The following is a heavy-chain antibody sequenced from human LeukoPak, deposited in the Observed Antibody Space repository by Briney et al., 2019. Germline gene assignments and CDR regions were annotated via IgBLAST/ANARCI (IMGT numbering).Heavy chain of an antibody. D-gene: IGHD3-9*01. J-gene: IGHJ3*02. CDR1: GGSFSGYY. V-gene: IGHV4-34*01. Sequence: SETLSLTCAVYGGSFSGYYWSWIRQPPGKGLEWIGEINHSGSTNYNPSLKSRVTISVDTSKNQFSLKLSSVTAADTAVYYCARLTGYRIESAFDIWGQGTMVTVSS. CDR2: INHSGST. CDR3: ARLTGYRIESAFDI.